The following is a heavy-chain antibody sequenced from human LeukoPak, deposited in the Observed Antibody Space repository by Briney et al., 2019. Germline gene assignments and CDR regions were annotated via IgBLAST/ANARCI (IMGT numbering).Heavy chain of an antibody. J-gene: IGHJ5*02. D-gene: IGHD3-3*01. CDR3: ARDGGIFGVVTSFDP. CDR2: INPNSGGT. CDR1: GYTFTGYY. Sequence: ASVKVSCKASGYTFTGYYMHWVRQAPGQGLEWMGWINPNSGGTNYAQEFQGRVTMTRDTSISTAYMELSRLRSDDTAVYYCARDGGIFGVVTSFDPWGQGTLVTVSS. V-gene: IGHV1-2*02.